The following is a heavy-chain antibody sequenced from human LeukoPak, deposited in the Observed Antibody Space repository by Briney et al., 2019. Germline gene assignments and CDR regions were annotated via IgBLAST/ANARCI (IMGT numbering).Heavy chain of an antibody. V-gene: IGHV1-2*02. CDR3: ARDFFMITLGGVINDAFDI. J-gene: IGHJ3*02. CDR2: INPNSGGT. CDR1: GYTFTDYY. D-gene: IGHD3-16*01. Sequence: ASVKVSCKASGYTFTDYYMHWVRQAHGQGLEWMGWINPNSGGTNYAQKFQGRVTMTRDTSISTAYMELSRLRSDDTAVYHCARDFFMITLGGVINDAFDIWGQGTMVTVSS.